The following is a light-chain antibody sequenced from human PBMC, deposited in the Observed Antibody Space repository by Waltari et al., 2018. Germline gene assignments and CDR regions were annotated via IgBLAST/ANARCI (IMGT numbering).Light chain of an antibody. Sequence: SYEVTQPPSVSVSPGQTASISCSGDALAKQYAYWYQQKQGQAPVLVMYKDTERPSGIPERFSGSSSETSVTLTISAVQTEDEADYYCQSADSSGTSWVFGGGTKLTVL. J-gene: IGLJ3*02. V-gene: IGLV3-25*03. CDR1: ALAKQY. CDR2: KDT. CDR3: QSADSSGTSWV.